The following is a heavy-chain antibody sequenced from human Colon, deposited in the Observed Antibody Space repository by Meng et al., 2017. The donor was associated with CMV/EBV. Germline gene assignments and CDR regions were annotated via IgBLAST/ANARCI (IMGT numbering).Heavy chain of an antibody. Sequence: GESLKISCAASGFTFSVFAMHWVRQAPGKGLVWVSRINSDGSSTSYADSVKGRFTISRDNAKNTLYLQMNSLRAEDTAVYYCAREGGGTIAPRDLDYWGQGTLVTVSS. CDR2: INSDGSST. D-gene: IGHD6-6*01. J-gene: IGHJ4*02. CDR3: AREGGGTIAPRDLDY. V-gene: IGHV3-74*01. CDR1: GFTFSVFA.